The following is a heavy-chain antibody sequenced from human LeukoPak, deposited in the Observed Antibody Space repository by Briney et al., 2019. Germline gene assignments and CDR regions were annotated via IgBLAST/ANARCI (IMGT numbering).Heavy chain of an antibody. D-gene: IGHD3-22*01. Sequence: RGSLRLSCAASGFTVSSNYMSWVRQAPGKGLEWVSVIYSGGSTYYADSVKGRFTISRDNSKNTLYLQMNSLRAEDTAVYYCARDSSGYMYFQHWGQGTLVTVSS. CDR2: IYSGGST. CDR3: ARDSSGYMYFQH. V-gene: IGHV3-53*01. CDR1: GFTVSSNY. J-gene: IGHJ1*01.